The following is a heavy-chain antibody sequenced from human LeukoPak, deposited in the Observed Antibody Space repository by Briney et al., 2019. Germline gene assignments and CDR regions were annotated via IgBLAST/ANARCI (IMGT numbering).Heavy chain of an antibody. CDR2: IYYSGST. D-gene: IGHD5-24*01. Sequence: SQTLSLTCTVSGVSLGTGSYYWRWLRQPPGKGLEWIGYIYYSGSTYYNPSLKSRVSISIDRSKNQFSLRLSSVTAADTAVYFCARVREMATIGFDYWGQGTLVTVSS. V-gene: IGHV4-31*03. CDR3: ARVREMATIGFDY. J-gene: IGHJ4*02. CDR1: GVSLGTGSYY.